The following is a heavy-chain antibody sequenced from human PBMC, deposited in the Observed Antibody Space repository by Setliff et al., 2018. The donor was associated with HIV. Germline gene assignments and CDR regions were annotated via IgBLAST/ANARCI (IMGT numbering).Heavy chain of an antibody. CDR3: ARDWGLGY. CDR1: GGSISSSDW. D-gene: IGHD3-16*01. Sequence: LVNPTQTLSLTCTVSGGSISSSDWWSWVRQAPGKGLEWVSSISSSSSYIYYADSVKGRFTISRDNAKNSLYLQMNSLRAEDTAVYYCARDWGLGYWGQGTLVTVSS. V-gene: IGHV3-21*01. J-gene: IGHJ4*02. CDR2: ISSSSSYI.